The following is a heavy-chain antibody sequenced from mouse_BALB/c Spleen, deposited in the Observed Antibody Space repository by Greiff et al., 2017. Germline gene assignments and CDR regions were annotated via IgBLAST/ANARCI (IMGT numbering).Heavy chain of an antibody. CDR1: GYTFSSYW. CDR3: ARYGNYEGYAMDY. D-gene: IGHD2-1*01. J-gene: IGHJ4*01. Sequence: VQLVESGAELMKPGASVKISCKATGYTFSSYWIEWVKQRPGHGLEWIGEILPGSGSTNYNEKFKGKATFTADTSSNTAYMQLSSLTSEDSAVYYCARYGNYEGYAMDYWGQGTSVTVSS. CDR2: ILPGSGST. V-gene: IGHV1-9*01.